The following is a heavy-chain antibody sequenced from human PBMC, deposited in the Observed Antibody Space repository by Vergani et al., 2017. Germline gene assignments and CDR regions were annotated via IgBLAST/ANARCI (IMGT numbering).Heavy chain of an antibody. CDR1: GYSFTSYW. J-gene: IGHJ3*02. Sequence: EVQLVQSGAEVKKPGESLRISCKGSGYSFTSYWISWVRQMPGKGLEWMGRSDPSDSYTNYSPSFQGHVTISADKSISTAYLQWSSLKASDTAMYYCASLRRTVVAATDDAFDIWGQGTMVTVSS. D-gene: IGHD2-15*01. CDR3: ASLRRTVVAATDDAFDI. CDR2: SDPSDSYT. V-gene: IGHV5-10-1*03.